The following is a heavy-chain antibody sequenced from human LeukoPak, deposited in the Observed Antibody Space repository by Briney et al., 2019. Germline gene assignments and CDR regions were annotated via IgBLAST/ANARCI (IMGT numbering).Heavy chain of an antibody. D-gene: IGHD3-10*02. Sequence: GGSLRLSCAASGFTFRSYWMSWVRQAPGKGLEWVSYISSSGSTIYYADSVKGRFTISRDNAKNSLYLQMNSLRAEDTAVYYCAELGITMIGGVWGKGTTVTVSS. CDR1: GFTFRSYW. V-gene: IGHV3-48*04. CDR3: AELGITMIGGV. CDR2: ISSSGSTI. J-gene: IGHJ6*04.